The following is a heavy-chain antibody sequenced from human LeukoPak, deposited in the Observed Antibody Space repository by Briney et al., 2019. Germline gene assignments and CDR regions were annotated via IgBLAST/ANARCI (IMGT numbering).Heavy chain of an antibody. D-gene: IGHD1-14*01. V-gene: IGHV1-46*01. J-gene: IGHJ4*02. CDR2: INPSGGDT. CDR3: AREVMDNLRFDY. CDR1: GYTFTSYY. Sequence: PGASVTVTWKASGYTFTSYYMHWVRQAPGQGLEWMGIINPSGGDTSYAQKFQGRLTMTRDTSTNTVYMELTSLRSEDTAVYYCAREVMDNLRFDYWGQGTRVRVSS.